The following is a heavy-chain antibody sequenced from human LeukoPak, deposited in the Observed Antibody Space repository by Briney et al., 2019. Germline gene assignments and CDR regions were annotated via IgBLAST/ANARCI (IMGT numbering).Heavy chain of an antibody. Sequence: PSETLSLTCTVSGGSISSGGYYWSWIRQHPGMGLEWIGQIHYSGSSTYNPSLKSRVTISVDTSKSQFSLKVTSVTAADTAVYYCARHQGYTHGYWGQGTLVTV. CDR1: GGSISSGGYY. D-gene: IGHD5-18*01. V-gene: IGHV4-61*08. CDR2: IHYSGSS. J-gene: IGHJ4*02. CDR3: ARHQGYTHGY.